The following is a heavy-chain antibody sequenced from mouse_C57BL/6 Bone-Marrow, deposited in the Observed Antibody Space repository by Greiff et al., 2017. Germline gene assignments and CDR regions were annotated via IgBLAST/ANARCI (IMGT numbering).Heavy chain of an antibody. V-gene: IGHV1-39*01. CDR3: ARTRYYGSSPYFDY. Sequence: VQLQQSGPELVKPGASVKISCKASGYSFTDYNMNWVKQSNGKSLEWIGVINPNYGTTSYNQKFKGKATLTVDQSSSTAYMQLNSRTSEGPAVYYCARTRYYGSSPYFDYWGQGTTLTVSS. J-gene: IGHJ2*01. CDR2: INPNYGTT. CDR1: GYSFTDYN. D-gene: IGHD1-1*01.